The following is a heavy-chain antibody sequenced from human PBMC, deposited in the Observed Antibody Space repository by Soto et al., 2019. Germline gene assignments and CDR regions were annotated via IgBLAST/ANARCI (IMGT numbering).Heavy chain of an antibody. CDR3: ARSIAVPSGHIDH. J-gene: IGHJ4*02. V-gene: IGHV4-59*01. D-gene: IGHD6-6*01. CDR2: VYYTGGT. CDR1: GGSMSGYY. Sequence: QVQLQESGPGLVKPSETLSLTCRVSGGSMSGYYWSWVRLAPGKGLEWIGYVYYTGGTNYNPSLQSRVSISVATSNKHFSLSLSLVTAADTAVYFCARSIAVPSGHIDHWGQGIRVTISS.